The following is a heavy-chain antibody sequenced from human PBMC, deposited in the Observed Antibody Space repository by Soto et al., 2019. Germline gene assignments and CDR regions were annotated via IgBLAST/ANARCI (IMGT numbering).Heavy chain of an antibody. CDR2: IYSTEST. V-gene: IGHV4-39*07. D-gene: IGHD3-9*01. CDR3: ARGGYYDILTGYYYYYYGMDV. J-gene: IGHJ6*02. CDR1: GGNSISISYS. Sequence: PSETQSVTCPVAGGNSISISYSWSRIRQSPGKGLEWIGTIYSTESTYYNPSLLSRVTISVDTSKNQFSLKLSSVTAADTAVYYCARGGYYDILTGYYYYYYGMDVWGQGTTVTVSS.